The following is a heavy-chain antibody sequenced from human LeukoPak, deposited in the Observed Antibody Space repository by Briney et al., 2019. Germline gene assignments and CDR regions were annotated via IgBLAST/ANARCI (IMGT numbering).Heavy chain of an antibody. Sequence: GASVKVSCKASGYTFTGYYMHWVRQAPGQGLEWMGWINPNSGGTSYAQKFQGRVTMTRDTSISTAYMELSRLRSDDTAVYYCARADIVLMVYAMGYWGQGTLVTVSS. CDR3: ARADIVLMVYAMGY. D-gene: IGHD2-8*01. CDR1: GYTFTGYY. J-gene: IGHJ4*02. V-gene: IGHV1-2*02. CDR2: INPNSGGT.